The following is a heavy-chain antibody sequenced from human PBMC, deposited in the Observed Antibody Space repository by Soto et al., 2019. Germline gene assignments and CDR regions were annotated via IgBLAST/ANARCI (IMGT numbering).Heavy chain of an antibody. CDR2: IYYSRST. D-gene: IGHD4-4*01. CDR3: ARNQREANRGTVIDY. Sequence: QLQLQESGPGLVKPSETLSLTCTVSGGSISSSSYYWGWIRQPPGKGLEWIGSIYYSRSTYYNPSLKSRVTISVDTSKNQSSLKLSSVTAADTAVYYCARNQREANRGTVIDYWGQGTLVTVSS. CDR1: GGSISSSSYY. V-gene: IGHV4-39*01. J-gene: IGHJ4*02.